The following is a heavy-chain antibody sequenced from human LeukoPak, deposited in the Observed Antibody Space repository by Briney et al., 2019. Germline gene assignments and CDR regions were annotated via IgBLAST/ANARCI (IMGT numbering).Heavy chain of an antibody. D-gene: IGHD1-1*01. V-gene: IGHV1-69*05. CDR1: GGTFSSYA. CDR3: ARGGTTSETIYYYYYYMDV. J-gene: IGHJ6*03. CDR2: IIPIFGTA. Sequence: SVKVSCKASGGTFSSYAISWVRQAPGQGLEWMGGIIPIFGTANYAQKFQGRVTITTDESTSTAYMELSSLRSEDTAVYYCARGGTTSETIYYYYYYMDVWGKGTTVTVSS.